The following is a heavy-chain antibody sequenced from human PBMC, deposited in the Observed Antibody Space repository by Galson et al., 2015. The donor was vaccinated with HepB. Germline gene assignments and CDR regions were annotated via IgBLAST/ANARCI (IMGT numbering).Heavy chain of an antibody. J-gene: IGHJ4*02. CDR3: ARSPPTGGDYWSFDY. CDR2: ISSSSSTI. V-gene: IGHV3-48*01. CDR1: GFTFSSYS. Sequence: SLRLSCAASGFTFSSYSMNWVRQAPGKGLEWVSYISSSSSTIYYADSVKGRFTISRDNAKNSLYLQMNSLRAEDTAVYYCARSPPTGGDYWSFDYWGQGTLVTVSS. D-gene: IGHD4-17*01.